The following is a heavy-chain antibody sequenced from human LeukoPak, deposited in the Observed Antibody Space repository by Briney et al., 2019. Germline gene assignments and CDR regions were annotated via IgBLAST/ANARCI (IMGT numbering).Heavy chain of an antibody. D-gene: IGHD5-18*01. CDR2: IYYSGST. Sequence: PSETLSLTCTVSGGSISSYYWSWIRQPPGKGLEWIGYIYYSGSTNYNPSLKSRVTISVDTSRNQFSLKLRSVTAADTAVYYCARSRSGYSYDHAAFEIWGQGTMVTVSS. CDR3: ARSRSGYSYDHAAFEI. CDR1: GGSISSYY. V-gene: IGHV4-59*01. J-gene: IGHJ3*02.